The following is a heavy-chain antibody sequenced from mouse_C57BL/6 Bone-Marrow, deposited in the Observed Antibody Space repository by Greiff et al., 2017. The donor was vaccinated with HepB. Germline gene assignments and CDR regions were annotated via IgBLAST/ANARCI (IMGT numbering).Heavy chain of an antibody. V-gene: IGHV5-6*02. CDR2: ISSGGSYT. CDR1: GFTFSSYG. Sequence: DVKLVESGGDVVKPGGSLKLSCAASGFTFSSYGMSWVRQTPDKRLEWVATISSGGSYTYYPDSVKGRFTISRDNAKNTLYLQMSSLKSEDTAMYYCARHDGYYGYWGQGTTLTVSS. J-gene: IGHJ2*01. D-gene: IGHD2-3*01. CDR3: ARHDGYYGY.